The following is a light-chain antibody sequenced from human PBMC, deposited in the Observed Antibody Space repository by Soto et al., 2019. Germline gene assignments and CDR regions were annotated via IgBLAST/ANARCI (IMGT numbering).Light chain of an antibody. CDR3: AAWYDSLNGYV. J-gene: IGLJ1*01. Sequence: QSVLTQPPSASGTPGQRVTISCSGSSSNIGSNTVNWYQQLPGTAPKLLIYSNNQRPSGVPDRFSGSKSGTSASLAISGLQSEDEDDYYCAAWYDSLNGYVFGTGTKVTVL. V-gene: IGLV1-44*01. CDR2: SNN. CDR1: SSNIGSNT.